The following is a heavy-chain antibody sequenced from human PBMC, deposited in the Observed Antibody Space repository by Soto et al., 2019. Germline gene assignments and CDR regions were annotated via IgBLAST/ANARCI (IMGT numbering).Heavy chain of an antibody. J-gene: IGHJ4*02. Sequence: GESLKISCKGSGYSFTSYWISWVRQMPGKGLEWMGRIDPSDSYTNYSPSFQGHVTISADKSISTAYLQWSSLKASDTAMYYCARLKGIAAAGTPADYWGQGTLVTVSS. V-gene: IGHV5-10-1*01. D-gene: IGHD6-13*01. CDR2: IDPSDSYT. CDR3: ARLKGIAAAGTPADY. CDR1: GYSFTSYW.